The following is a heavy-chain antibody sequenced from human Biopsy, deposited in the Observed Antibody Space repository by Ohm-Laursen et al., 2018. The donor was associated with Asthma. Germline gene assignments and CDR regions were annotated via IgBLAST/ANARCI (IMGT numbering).Heavy chain of an antibody. CDR2: VRDKDNRYST. CDR3: VRDGLGVGAD. Sequence: LRLPSAAPRFTLRESYISWVRPAPGEGVGGVARVRDKDNRYSTEYAASVKGRFTVSRDDAKNSVYLQMNSLKTEGTAIYYCVRDGLGVGADWGQGTLVTVSS. CDR1: RFTLRESY. D-gene: IGHD1-26*01. J-gene: IGHJ4*02. V-gene: IGHV3-72*01.